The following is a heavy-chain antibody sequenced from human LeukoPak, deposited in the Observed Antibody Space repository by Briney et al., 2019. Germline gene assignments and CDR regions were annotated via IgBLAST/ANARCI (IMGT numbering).Heavy chain of an antibody. V-gene: IGHV4-34*01. CDR1: GGSFSGYY. J-gene: IGHJ4*02. Sequence: SETLSLTCAVYGGSFSGYYWSWIRQPPGKGLEWIGEINHSGSTNYNPSLKSRVTISVDTSKNQFSLKLSSVTAADTAVYYCARDRDHYYDSSGYTYYFDYWGQGTLVTVSS. D-gene: IGHD3-22*01. CDR3: ARDRDHYYDSSGYTYYFDY. CDR2: INHSGST.